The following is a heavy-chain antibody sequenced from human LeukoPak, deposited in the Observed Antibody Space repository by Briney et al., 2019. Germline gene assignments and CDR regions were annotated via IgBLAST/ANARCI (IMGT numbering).Heavy chain of an antibody. CDR1: GYTFTSYY. CDR3: KSRTT. Sequence: ASVKVSCKASGYTFTSYYMHWVRQAPGQGLEWMGIISTSGGNTGYAQKFQGRIIMTRDTSTSTVYLDLSSLRADDTAVYYCKSRTTWGQGTLVTASS. CDR2: ISTSGGNT. D-gene: IGHD1-14*01. J-gene: IGHJ5*02. V-gene: IGHV1-46*01.